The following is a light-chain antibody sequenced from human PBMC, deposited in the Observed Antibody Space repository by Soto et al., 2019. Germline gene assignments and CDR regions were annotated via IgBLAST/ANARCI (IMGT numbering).Light chain of an antibody. V-gene: IGKV3-20*01. J-gene: IGKJ5*01. Sequence: EIVLTQSPGTLSLSPGERATLSCRASQSVPSSYLAWYQQRPGQAPRLLIYDASRRATGSPDRFSGSESGTDFTLTISSLEPEGFAVYYCHQYAWSPLTFGQGTRLEIK. CDR2: DAS. CDR3: HQYAWSPLT. CDR1: QSVPSSY.